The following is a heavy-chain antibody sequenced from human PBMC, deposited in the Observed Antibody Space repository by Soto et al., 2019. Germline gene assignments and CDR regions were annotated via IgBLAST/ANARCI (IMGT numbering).Heavy chain of an antibody. Sequence: QVQLVESGGGVVQPGRSLRLSCAASGFNFSSYVMHWVRQAPGKGLEWVAVTWYDGGNKYYADSVKGRFTISRDNSKNPLYLQMNSLRAEDTAVYYCARDGQWLPRDGLRSSYYFDYWGQGTLVTVSS. J-gene: IGHJ4*02. V-gene: IGHV3-33*01. D-gene: IGHD6-19*01. CDR3: ARDGQWLPRDGLRSSYYFDY. CDR2: TWYDGGNK. CDR1: GFNFSSYV.